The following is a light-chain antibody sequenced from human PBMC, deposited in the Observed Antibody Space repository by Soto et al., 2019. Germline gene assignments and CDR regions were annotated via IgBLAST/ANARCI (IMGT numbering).Light chain of an antibody. CDR2: DAS. Sequence: EIVLTQSPATLSLSPGERATLSCRASQSVSSYLAWYQQKPGQAPRLLIYDASNRATGIPARFSGSGSGTEFTLTISSLQSEDSAVYYCRQYNNWPLTFGGGTKVDIK. V-gene: IGKV3-11*01. J-gene: IGKJ4*01. CDR1: QSVSSY. CDR3: RQYNNWPLT.